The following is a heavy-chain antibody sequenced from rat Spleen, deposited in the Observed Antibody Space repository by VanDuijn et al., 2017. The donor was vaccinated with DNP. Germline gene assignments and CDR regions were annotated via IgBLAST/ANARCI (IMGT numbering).Heavy chain of an antibody. CDR3: TRDLGYGGYAAHYFDY. Sequence: QVRLKESGLGLVQPSETLSLTCTVSGFSLTSYSVSWIRQPSGRGPEWMGRVWYDGDTLYNSALKSRLSMRRDTSGNQVFLKMNSLQTDDTGTYYGTRDLGYGGYAAHYFDYWGQGVMVTVSS. V-gene: IGHV2-63*01. D-gene: IGHD1-11*01. J-gene: IGHJ2*01. CDR1: GFSLTSYS. CDR2: VWYDGDT.